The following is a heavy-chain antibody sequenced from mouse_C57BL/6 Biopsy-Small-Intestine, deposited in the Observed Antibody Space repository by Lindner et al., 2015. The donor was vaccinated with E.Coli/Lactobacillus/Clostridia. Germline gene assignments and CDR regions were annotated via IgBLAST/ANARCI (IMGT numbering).Heavy chain of an antibody. CDR3: ATEEINYKPFDI. D-gene: IGHD1-1*01. J-gene: IGHJ1*01. V-gene: IGHV1-77*01. CDR2: IGPSGGTT. CDR1: GYADYY. Sequence: SVKVSCKASGYADYYIHWVRQAPGQGLEWVGMIGPSGGTTIFAQRVQGRVTMTRDTSTSTVYMQLGSLRSEDTAIYYCATEEINYKPFDIWGQGTMVTVSS.